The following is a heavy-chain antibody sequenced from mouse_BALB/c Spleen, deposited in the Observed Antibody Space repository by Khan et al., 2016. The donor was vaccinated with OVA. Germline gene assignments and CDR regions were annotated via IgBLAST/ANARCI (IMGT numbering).Heavy chain of an antibody. CDR3: ARSLVDYYAIDY. D-gene: IGHD2-2*01. V-gene: IGHV5-9-3*01. J-gene: IGHJ4*01. CDR1: AFTFSSYA. CDR2: ISSGGHYT. Sequence: EVELVESGGGVVKPGGSLKLSCSASAFTFSSYAMSWVRQTPEKRLEWVATISSGGHYTFYPDSVKGRFTISRDSAKNTLYLQMSSLRSEDTAMYYCARSLVDYYAIDYWGQGTSVTVSS.